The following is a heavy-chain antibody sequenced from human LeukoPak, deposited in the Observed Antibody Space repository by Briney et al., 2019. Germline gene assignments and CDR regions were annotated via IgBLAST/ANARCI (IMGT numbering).Heavy chain of an antibody. CDR1: GFTFSDYY. V-gene: IGHV3-11*01. J-gene: IGHJ6*03. Sequence: GGSLRLSCAASGFTFSDYYMSWIRQAPGKGLEWVSYISSSGSIIYYADSVKGRFTISRDNANNSLYMQMNSLRAEDTAVYYCARAPWSLPYYYYYMDVWGKGTTVTVSS. CDR2: ISSSGSII. D-gene: IGHD1-26*01. CDR3: ARAPWSLPYYYYYMDV.